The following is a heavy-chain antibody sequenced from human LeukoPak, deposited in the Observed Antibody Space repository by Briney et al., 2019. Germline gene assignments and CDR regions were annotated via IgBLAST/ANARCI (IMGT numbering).Heavy chain of an antibody. D-gene: IGHD3-22*01. J-gene: IGHJ4*02. CDR1: GYSSTNYW. CDR2: IYPGDSET. CDR3: ARRSPYDVGYYRDS. V-gene: IGHV5-51*01. Sequence: GEALKISSQGSGYSSTNYWIGWGRQMPRKGGEWMGSIYPGDSETRYSPSCQGQVTISADKSISTAYLQWRSLKASDTAMYYCARRSPYDVGYYRDSWGQGTLVTVSP.